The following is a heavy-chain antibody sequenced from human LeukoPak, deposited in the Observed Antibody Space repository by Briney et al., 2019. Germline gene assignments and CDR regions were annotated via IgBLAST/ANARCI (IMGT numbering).Heavy chain of an antibody. D-gene: IGHD5-12*01. V-gene: IGHV4-31*03. Sequence: PSETLSLTCTVSGGSISSGGYYWSWIRQHPGKGLEWIGYIYYSGSTYYNPSLKSRVTISVDTSKNQFSLKLSSVTAADTAVYYCARSTWPTYSRYDYMGRYFDYWGQGTLVTVSS. CDR2: IYYSGST. J-gene: IGHJ4*02. CDR3: ARSTWPTYSRYDYMGRYFDY. CDR1: GGSISSGGYY.